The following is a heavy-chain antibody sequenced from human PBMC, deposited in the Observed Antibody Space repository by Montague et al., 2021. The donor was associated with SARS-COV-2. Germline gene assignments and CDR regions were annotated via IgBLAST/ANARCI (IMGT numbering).Heavy chain of an antibody. Sequence: PALVKPTQTLKLTCTFSGFSLITSGVGVAWIRQPPGKALEWLTLIYGDGDTRYRPSLKSRLTITKDTSKNQVVLTMTNMDPVDTATYFCAQLRYDCGAYHSWGQGTLVTVSS. D-gene: IGHD4-17*01. CDR1: GFSLITSGVG. J-gene: IGHJ4*02. V-gene: IGHV2-5*02. CDR2: IYGDGDT. CDR3: AQLRYDCGAYHS.